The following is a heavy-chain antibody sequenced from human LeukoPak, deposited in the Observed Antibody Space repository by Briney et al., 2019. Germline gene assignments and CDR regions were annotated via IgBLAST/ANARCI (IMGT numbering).Heavy chain of an antibody. V-gene: IGHV3-23*01. CDR3: AKEEPYYYDSSGYFSY. D-gene: IGHD3-22*01. Sequence: GGSLRLSCAASGFTFSSYAMSWVRQAPGKGLEWVSAISGSGGSTYYADSVKGRFTISRDNSKNTLYLQMNSLRAEDTAVYYCAKEEPYYYDSSGYFSYWGQGTLVTVSS. CDR2: ISGSGGST. J-gene: IGHJ4*02. CDR1: GFTFSSYA.